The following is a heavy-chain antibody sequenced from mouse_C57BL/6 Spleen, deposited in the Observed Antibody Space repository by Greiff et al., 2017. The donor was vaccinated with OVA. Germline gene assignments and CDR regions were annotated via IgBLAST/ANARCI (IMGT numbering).Heavy chain of an antibody. CDR3: ARVSYYYGSFDY. Sequence: EVQLVESGPGLVKPSQSLSLTCSVTGYSITSGYYWNWIRQFPGNKLEWMGYISYDGSNNYNPSLKNRISITRDTSKNQFFLKLNSVTTEDTATYYCARVSYYYGSFDYWGQGTTLTVSS. J-gene: IGHJ2*01. CDR2: ISYDGSN. V-gene: IGHV3-6*01. D-gene: IGHD1-1*01. CDR1: GYSITSGYY.